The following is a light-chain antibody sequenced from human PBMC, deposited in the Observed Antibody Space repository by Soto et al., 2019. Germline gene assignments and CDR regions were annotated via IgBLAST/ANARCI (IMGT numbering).Light chain of an antibody. Sequence: DIQMTQSPSSLSASIGDRVTNACRASQDISNFLVWYQQKPGKLPNLLIYAASTLQSGVPSRFSGSGSGTDFTLTISSQQPEDVATYYCQKYDSAPWTFGHGTKVEIK. CDR2: AAS. CDR3: QKYDSAPWT. CDR1: QDISNF. V-gene: IGKV1-27*01. J-gene: IGKJ1*01.